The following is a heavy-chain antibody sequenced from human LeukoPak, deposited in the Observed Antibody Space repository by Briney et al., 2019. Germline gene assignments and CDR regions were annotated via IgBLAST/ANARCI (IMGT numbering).Heavy chain of an antibody. Sequence: LTGGSLRLSCAASGFTFSDYWMTWVRQAPGKGLEWVANIKPDGSEKYYVDSVKGRFTISRDNAKNSLYLQMNSVRVEDTAVYYCACYLCWWSDLGYWGQGTLVTVSS. CDR1: GFTFSDYW. D-gene: IGHD2-8*02. V-gene: IGHV3-7*01. CDR2: IKPDGSEK. CDR3: ACYLCWWSDLGY. J-gene: IGHJ4*02.